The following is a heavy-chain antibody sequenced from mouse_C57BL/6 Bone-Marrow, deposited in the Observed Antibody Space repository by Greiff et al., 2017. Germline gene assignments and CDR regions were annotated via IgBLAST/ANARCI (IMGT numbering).Heavy chain of an antibody. CDR1: GYSITSGYY. J-gene: IGHJ2*01. Sequence: EVQLQESGPGLVKPSQSLSLTCSVTGYSITSGYYWNWIRQFPGNKLEWMGYISYDGSNNYNPALKNRISITRDKSKNQFFLKLNSVTTEDTATYYSAREDPHYFDYWGQGTTLTVSS. V-gene: IGHV3-6*01. CDR3: AREDPHYFDY. CDR2: ISYDGSN.